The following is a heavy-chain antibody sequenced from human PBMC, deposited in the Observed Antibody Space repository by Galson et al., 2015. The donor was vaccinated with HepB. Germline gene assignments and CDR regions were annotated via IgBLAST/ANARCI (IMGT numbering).Heavy chain of an antibody. CDR2: ISAYNGNT. Sequence: QSGAEVKKPGASVKVSCKASGYTFASYGISWVRQAPGQGLEWMGWISAYNGNTNYAQKFQGRVTMTTDTSTSTAYMELRSLRSDDTAVYYCARGEAGIVVVPAALDAFDIWGQGTLVTVSS. CDR3: ARGEAGIVVVPAALDAFDI. J-gene: IGHJ3*02. V-gene: IGHV1-18*04. D-gene: IGHD2-2*01. CDR1: GYTFASYG.